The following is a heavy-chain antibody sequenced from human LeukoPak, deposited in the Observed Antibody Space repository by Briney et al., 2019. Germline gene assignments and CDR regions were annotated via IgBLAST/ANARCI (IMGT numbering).Heavy chain of an antibody. D-gene: IGHD6-6*01. CDR2: INHSGST. V-gene: IGHV4-34*01. CDR1: GGSFSGYY. J-gene: IGHJ5*02. Sequence: SETLSLTCAVYGGSFSGYYWSWIRQPPGKGLEWIGEINHSGSTNYNPSLKSRVTISVDTSKNQFSLKLSSVTAADTAVYYCARRLAARQEGWFDPWGQGTLVTVSS. CDR3: ARRLAARQEGWFDP.